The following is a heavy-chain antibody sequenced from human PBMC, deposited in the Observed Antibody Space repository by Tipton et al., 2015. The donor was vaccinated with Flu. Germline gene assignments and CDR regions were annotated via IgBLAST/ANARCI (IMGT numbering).Heavy chain of an antibody. Sequence: TLSLTCAVSGFSISSGYYWGWIRQPPGKGLEWIGGIHHSGTTYYNPSLKSRVTRSVDTSKNQFSLKLTSVTAADTAVYYCAKVYCDSTNCYAGRLQFDYWGQGTLVTVSS. CDR3: AKVYCDSTNCYAGRLQFDY. J-gene: IGHJ4*02. CDR2: IHHSGTT. V-gene: IGHV4-38-2*01. CDR1: GFSISSGYY. D-gene: IGHD2-2*01.